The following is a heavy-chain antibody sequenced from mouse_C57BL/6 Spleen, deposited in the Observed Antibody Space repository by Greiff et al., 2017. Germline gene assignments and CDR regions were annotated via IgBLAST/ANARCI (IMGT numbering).Heavy chain of an antibody. CDR1: GYTFTDYY. V-gene: IGHV1-26*01. D-gene: IGHD1-1*01. J-gene: IGHJ1*03. CDR3: ARSDSYYYGSSYVYFDV. Sequence: VQLQQSGPELVKPGASVKISCKASGYTFTDYYMNWVKQSHGKSLEWIGEINPTDGGTSYNQKFKGKATWTVDKSSSTAYMELLSLTSEDSAVYYCARSDSYYYGSSYVYFDVWGTGTTVTVSS. CDR2: INPTDGGT.